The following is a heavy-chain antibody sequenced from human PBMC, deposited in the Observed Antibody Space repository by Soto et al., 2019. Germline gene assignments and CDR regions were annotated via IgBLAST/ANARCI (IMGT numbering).Heavy chain of an antibody. CDR3: ATAPVVVTTYFDY. CDR1: GYTLTELS. J-gene: IGHJ4*02. V-gene: IGHV1-24*01. D-gene: IGHD2-21*02. CDR2: FDPEDGET. Sequence: ASVRVSCKISGYTLTELSMHWVRQAPGKGLEWMGGFDPEDGETIYAQKFQGRVTMTEDTSTDTAYMELSSLRSEDTAVYYCATAPVVVTTYFDYWGQGTLVTVSS.